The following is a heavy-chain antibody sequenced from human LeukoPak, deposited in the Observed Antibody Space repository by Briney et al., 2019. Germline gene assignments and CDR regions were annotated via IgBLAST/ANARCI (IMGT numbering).Heavy chain of an antibody. CDR3: AGQSRELLDLSGAFDI. Sequence: GESLKISCKGSGYSFTSYWTGWVRQMPGKGLEWMGIIYPGDSDTRYSPSFQGQVTISADKSISTAYLQWSSLKASDTAMYYCAGQSRELLDLSGAFDIWGQGTMVTVSS. CDR2: IYPGDSDT. J-gene: IGHJ3*02. CDR1: GYSFTSYW. V-gene: IGHV5-51*01. D-gene: IGHD1-26*01.